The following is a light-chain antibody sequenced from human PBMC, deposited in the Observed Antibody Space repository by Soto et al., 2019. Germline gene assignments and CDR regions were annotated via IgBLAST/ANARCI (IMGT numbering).Light chain of an antibody. J-gene: IGKJ1*01. CDR3: QENYSTTWT. V-gene: IGKV1-39*01. CDR1: QSINSY. Sequence: DIQITQSPSSLSASVGDLVTISCRASQSINSYVNWYTQKPGQAPRIXIYGASSLQSGVLSMFSGSGAGTDFTLTISSLQTEDFATYYCQENYSTTWTFGQGTKVDIK. CDR2: GAS.